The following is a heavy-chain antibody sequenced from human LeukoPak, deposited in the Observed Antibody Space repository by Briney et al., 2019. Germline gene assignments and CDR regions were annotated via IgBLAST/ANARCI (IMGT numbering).Heavy chain of an antibody. D-gene: IGHD3-22*01. J-gene: IGHJ4*02. Sequence: PGGSLRLSCAASGFRFSSYWMHWVRQPPGKGLEWVGRIKSKSDGGTTDYAAVVNGRFSISRDDSKRTVDLQMNSLKTEDTGVYYCVFDSSYWGQGTLVVVSS. CDR2: IKSKSDGGTT. CDR1: GFRFSSYW. V-gene: IGHV3-15*01. CDR3: VFDSSY.